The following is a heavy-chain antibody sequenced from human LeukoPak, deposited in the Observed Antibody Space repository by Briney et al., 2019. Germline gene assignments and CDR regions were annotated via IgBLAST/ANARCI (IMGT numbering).Heavy chain of an antibody. CDR2: IYSGGST. CDR1: GFTLSSNY. V-gene: IGHV3-53*01. CDR3: ARGRYDSSGYPPFYFDY. Sequence: GGSLRLSCAASGFTLSSNYMSWVRQAPGKGLEWVSVIYSGGSTYYADSVKGRFTISRDNSKNTLYLQMNSLRAEDTAVYYCARGRYDSSGYPPFYFDYWGQGTLVTVSS. J-gene: IGHJ4*02. D-gene: IGHD3-22*01.